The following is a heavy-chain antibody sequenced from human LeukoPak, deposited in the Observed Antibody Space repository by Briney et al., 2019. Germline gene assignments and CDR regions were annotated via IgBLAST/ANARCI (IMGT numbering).Heavy chain of an antibody. D-gene: IGHD3-10*01. CDR3: ARGPSITMVRGGQWYYYMDV. CDR1: GYTFTSYY. J-gene: IGHJ6*03. V-gene: IGHV1-46*01. Sequence: ASVKVSCKASGYTFTSYYIHWVRQAPGQGLEWMGLINPSGGSTNYAQKFQGRVTMTRDTSTSTVYMELGSLRSEDTAVYYCARGPSITMVRGGQWYYYMDVWGKGTTVTISS. CDR2: INPSGGST.